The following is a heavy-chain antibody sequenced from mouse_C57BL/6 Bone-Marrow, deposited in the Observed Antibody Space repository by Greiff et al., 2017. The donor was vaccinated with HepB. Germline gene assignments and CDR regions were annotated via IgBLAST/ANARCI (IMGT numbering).Heavy chain of an antibody. Sequence: QVQLKQSGAELMKPGASVKLSCKATGYTFTGYWVEWVKQRPGHGLEWIGEILPGSGSTNYNEKFKGKATFTADTSSNTAYMQLSSLTTEDSAIYYCARRGWDGVWFAYWGQGTLVTVSA. CDR3: ARRGWDGVWFAY. J-gene: IGHJ3*01. CDR2: ILPGSGST. CDR1: GYTFTGYW. D-gene: IGHD4-1*01. V-gene: IGHV1-9*01.